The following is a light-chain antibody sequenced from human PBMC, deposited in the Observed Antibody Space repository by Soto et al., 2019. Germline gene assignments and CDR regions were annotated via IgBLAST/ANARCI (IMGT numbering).Light chain of an antibody. Sequence: QSVLTQPPSVSGSPGQSVTISCTGTSSDVGSYNRVSWYQQPPGTAPKLMIYEVRNRPSGDPDRFSGSKSGNMASLTISGLQAEDEADYYCSSYTSNNTWVFGGGTKVTV. CDR2: EVR. V-gene: IGLV2-18*02. CDR3: SSYTSNNTWV. CDR1: SSDVGSYNR. J-gene: IGLJ3*02.